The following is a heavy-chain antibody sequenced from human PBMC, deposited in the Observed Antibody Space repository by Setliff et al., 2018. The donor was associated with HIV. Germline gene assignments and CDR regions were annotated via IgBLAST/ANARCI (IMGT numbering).Heavy chain of an antibody. D-gene: IGHD1-1*01. CDR3: TREGRGDPAMATTRIDY. CDR1: GDSISSGSYF. Sequence: SETLSLTCSVSGDSISSGSYFWGWIRQTPGKGLEWIGNIYYTGFAYYNPSLKSRVTISLDTPKTHSFLNLTSVTDADTAVYFCTREGRGDPAMATTRIDYWGQGKLVTVSS. V-gene: IGHV4-39*02. CDR2: IYYTGFA. J-gene: IGHJ4*02.